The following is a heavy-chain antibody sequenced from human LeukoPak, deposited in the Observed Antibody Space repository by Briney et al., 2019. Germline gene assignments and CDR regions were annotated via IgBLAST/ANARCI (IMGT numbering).Heavy chain of an antibody. CDR1: GFTFSSYA. CDR2: ISWNSGSI. J-gene: IGHJ5*02. CDR3: AKDSLSSGWPIDP. V-gene: IGHV3-9*01. D-gene: IGHD6-19*01. Sequence: PGGSLRLSCAASGFTFSSYAMHWVRQAPGKGLEWVSGISWNSGSIGYADSVKGRFTISRDNAKNSLYLQMNSLRAEDTALYYCAKDSLSSGWPIDPWGQGTLVTVSS.